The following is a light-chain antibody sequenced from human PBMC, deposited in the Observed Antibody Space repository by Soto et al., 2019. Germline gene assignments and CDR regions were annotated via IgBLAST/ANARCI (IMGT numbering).Light chain of an antibody. Sequence: DIQMTQSPSTLSASVGDRVTITCWASQSISSWLAWYQQKPGKAPNLLIYDASNLESGVPSRFSGSGSGADFTLTISSLQPDDFATYYCQQYNSYPWTFGQGTKVEIK. CDR1: QSISSW. J-gene: IGKJ1*01. CDR2: DAS. CDR3: QQYNSYPWT. V-gene: IGKV1-5*01.